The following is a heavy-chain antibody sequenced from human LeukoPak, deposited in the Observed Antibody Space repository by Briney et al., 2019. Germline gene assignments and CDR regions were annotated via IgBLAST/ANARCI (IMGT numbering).Heavy chain of an antibody. CDR2: IYNGGII. J-gene: IGHJ4*02. V-gene: IGHV4-4*07. CDR3: ARLGYSSSWQPLDY. Sequence: SETLSLTCTVSGDSISRYYWSWIRQPAGKGLEWIGRIYNGGIITYNPSLKSRVTMSIDTSNNQFSLRLRFVTAADTAVYYCARLGYSSSWQPLDYWGQGTLVTVSS. CDR1: GDSISRYY. D-gene: IGHD6-13*01.